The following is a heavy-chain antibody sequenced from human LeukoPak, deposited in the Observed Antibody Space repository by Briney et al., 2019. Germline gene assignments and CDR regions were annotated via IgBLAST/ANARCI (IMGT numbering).Heavy chain of an antibody. CDR2: ISSSSYI. CDR1: GFTFSSYS. J-gene: IGHJ4*02. V-gene: IGHV3-21*01. D-gene: IGHD3-22*01. CDR3: ARDARTVGITMIVVGFDY. Sequence: PGGSLRLSCAASGFTFSSYSMNWVRQAPGKGLEWVSSISSSSYIYYADSVKGRFTISRDNSKNTLYLQMNSLRAEDTAVYYCARDARTVGITMIVVGFDYWGQGTLVTVSS.